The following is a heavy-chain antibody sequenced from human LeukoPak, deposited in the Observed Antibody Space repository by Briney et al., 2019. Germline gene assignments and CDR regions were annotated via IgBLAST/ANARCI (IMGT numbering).Heavy chain of an antibody. Sequence: GGSLRLSCAASGFTFSSYAMHWVRQAPGRGLEWVSSISSSSSYIYYADSVKGRFTISRDNAKNSLYLQMNSLRAEDTAVYYCARDRTSCYDYWGQGTLVTVSS. CDR2: ISSSSSYI. CDR3: ARDRTSCYDY. V-gene: IGHV3-21*01. J-gene: IGHJ4*02. D-gene: IGHD2-2*01. CDR1: GFTFSSYA.